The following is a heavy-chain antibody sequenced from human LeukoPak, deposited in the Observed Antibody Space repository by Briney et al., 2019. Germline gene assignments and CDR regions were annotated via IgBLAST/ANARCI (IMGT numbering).Heavy chain of an antibody. CDR1: GGSISSGDYY. CDR2: THASGTT. Sequence: SETLSLTCTVSGGSISSGDYYWSWLRQPPGKALEWIGYTHASGTTYCNPSLKSRVSMSVDGAKNQFSLKLNSVTAADTAVYYCARARELDYWGPGTQVTVSS. J-gene: IGHJ4*02. D-gene: IGHD3-10*01. CDR3: ARARELDY. V-gene: IGHV4-30-4*01.